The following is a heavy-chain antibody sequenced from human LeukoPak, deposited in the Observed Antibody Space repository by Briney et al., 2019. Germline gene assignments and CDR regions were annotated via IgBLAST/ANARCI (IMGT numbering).Heavy chain of an antibody. D-gene: IGHD3-3*01. CDR1: GFTFSSYA. CDR2: ISGSGGST. Sequence: GGSPRLSCAASGFTFSSYAMSWVRQAPGKGLEWVSAISGSGGSTYYADSVKGRFTISRDNSKNTLYLQMNSLRAEDTAVYYCAKSGFLEWLLYRSGSYYFDYWGQGTLVTVSS. J-gene: IGHJ4*02. V-gene: IGHV3-23*01. CDR3: AKSGFLEWLLYRSGSYYFDY.